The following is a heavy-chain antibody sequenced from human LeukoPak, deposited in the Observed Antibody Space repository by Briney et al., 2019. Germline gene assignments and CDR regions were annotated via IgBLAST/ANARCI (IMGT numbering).Heavy chain of an antibody. Sequence: PGGSLRLSCAASGFTFSNYDMSWVRQAPGKGLECVSSISDSGRSTYYADSVKGRFTISRDNSKNTLYLQMTNLRAADTAVYYCAKDLSRAVAADWFDPWDQGSLVTVSS. D-gene: IGHD6-19*01. V-gene: IGHV3-23*01. CDR3: AKDLSRAVAADWFDP. J-gene: IGHJ5*02. CDR1: GFTFSNYD. CDR2: ISDSGRST.